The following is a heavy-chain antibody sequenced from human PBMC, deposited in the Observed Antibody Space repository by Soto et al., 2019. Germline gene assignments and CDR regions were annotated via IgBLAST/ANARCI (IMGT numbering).Heavy chain of an antibody. Sequence: PGGSLRLSCAASGFTFSSYGMHWVRQAPGKGLEWVAVIWYGGSNKYYADSVKGRFTISRDNSKNTLYLQMNSLRAEDTAVYYCARDPSSSSHYYYYMDVWGKGTTVTVSS. CDR3: ARDPSSSSHYYYYMDV. J-gene: IGHJ6*03. D-gene: IGHD6-6*01. CDR2: IWYGGSNK. V-gene: IGHV3-33*01. CDR1: GFTFSSYG.